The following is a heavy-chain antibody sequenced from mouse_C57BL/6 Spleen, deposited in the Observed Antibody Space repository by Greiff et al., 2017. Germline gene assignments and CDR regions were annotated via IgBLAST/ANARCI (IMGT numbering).Heavy chain of an antibody. CDR3: ARAPSPEGPYYFDY. CDR2: FHPYNDDH. J-gene: IGHJ2*01. V-gene: IGHV1-47*01. CDR1: GYPFTTYP. Sequence: QVQLQQSGAELVKPGASVTMSCKASGYPFTTYPIEWMKQNHGKSLEWIGNFHPYNDDHKHNEKFKGKATLTVEKSSSTVYLELSRLTSDDSAGYYGARAPSPEGPYYFDYWGQGTTLTVSS.